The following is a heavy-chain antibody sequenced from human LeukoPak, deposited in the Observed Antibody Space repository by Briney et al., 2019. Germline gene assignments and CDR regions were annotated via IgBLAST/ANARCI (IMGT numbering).Heavy chain of an antibody. CDR2: ISWDGGST. CDR1: GFTFDDYA. CDR3: AKDIYSSGWDF. J-gene: IGHJ4*02. Sequence: PGGPLRLSCAASGFTFDDYAMHWVRQAPGKGLEWVSLISWDGGSTYYADSVKGRFTISRDNSKNSLYLQMNSLRAEDTALYYCAKDIYSSGWDFWGQGTLVTVSS. D-gene: IGHD6-19*01. V-gene: IGHV3-43D*03.